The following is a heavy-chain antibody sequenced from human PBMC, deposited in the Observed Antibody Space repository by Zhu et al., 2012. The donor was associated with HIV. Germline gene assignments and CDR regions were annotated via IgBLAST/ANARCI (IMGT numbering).Heavy chain of an antibody. Sequence: QVQLQESGPGLVKPSETLSLNCTVSGGSISSRYWSWIRQSPGKGLEWIGYILDSGSTNYNPSLKSRVTISTGTSKKQFSLKLTSVIPADTAVYYCATYYYGSGSSYYFDHWGQGNPGHRLL. CDR3: ATYYYGSGSSYYFDH. D-gene: IGHD3-10*01. CDR2: ILDSGST. V-gene: IGHV4-59*03. CDR1: GGSISSRY. J-gene: IGHJ4*02.